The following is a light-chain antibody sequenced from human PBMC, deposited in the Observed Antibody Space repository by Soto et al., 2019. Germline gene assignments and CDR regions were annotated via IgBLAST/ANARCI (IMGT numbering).Light chain of an antibody. CDR1: QSVRSNY. Sequence: EIVLTQSPGTLSLSSGERATLSCRASQSVRSNYLAWYQQKPGQAPRPLIYGASSRATGIPDRFGGSGSGTDFTLTISRLEPEDFAVYYWQQYASSPLTFGGGTKVEIK. J-gene: IGKJ4*01. CDR3: QQYASSPLT. V-gene: IGKV3-20*01. CDR2: GAS.